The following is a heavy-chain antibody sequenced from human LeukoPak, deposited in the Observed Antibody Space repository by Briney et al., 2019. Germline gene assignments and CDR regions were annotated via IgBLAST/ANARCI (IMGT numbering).Heavy chain of an antibody. CDR3: ARHSSSRPVYFDY. Sequence: ASAKVSCKASGYTFTGYYMHWVRQAPGQGLEWMGWINPNSGGTNYAQKFQGRVTMTRDTSISTAYMELSRLRSDDTAVYYCARHSSSRPVYFDYWGQGTLVTVSS. CDR1: GYTFTGYY. D-gene: IGHD6-6*01. V-gene: IGHV1-2*02. CDR2: INPNSGGT. J-gene: IGHJ4*02.